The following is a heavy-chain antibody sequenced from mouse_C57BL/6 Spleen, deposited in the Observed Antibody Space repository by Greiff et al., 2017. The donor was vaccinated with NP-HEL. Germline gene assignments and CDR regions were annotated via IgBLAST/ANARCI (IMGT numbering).Heavy chain of an antibody. CDR3: ARGGGYYFDY. CDR1: GFTFSDYG. D-gene: IGHD1-1*02. Sequence: EVKVVESGGGLVKPGGSLKLSCAASGFTFSDYGMHWVRQAPEKGLEWVAYISSGSSTIYYADTVKGRFTISRDNAKNTLFLQMTSLRSEDTAMYYCARGGGYYFDYWGQGTTLTVSS. V-gene: IGHV5-17*01. J-gene: IGHJ2*01. CDR2: ISSGSSTI.